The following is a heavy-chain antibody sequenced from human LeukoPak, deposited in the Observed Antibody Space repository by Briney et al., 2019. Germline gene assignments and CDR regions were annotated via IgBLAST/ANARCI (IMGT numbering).Heavy chain of an antibody. CDR3: ARTTEGYCRGRSCYSYYYYMDV. J-gene: IGHJ6*03. CDR2: IYYSGST. CDR1: GGSISIYY. D-gene: IGHD2-15*01. Sequence: SETLSLTCTVSGGSISIYYWGWIRQSPGKGLEWIGSIYYSGSTYYNPSLKSRVTISVDTSKNQFSLKLSSVTAADTAVYYCARTTEGYCRGRSCYSYYYYMDVWGKGTTVTVSS. V-gene: IGHV4-39*07.